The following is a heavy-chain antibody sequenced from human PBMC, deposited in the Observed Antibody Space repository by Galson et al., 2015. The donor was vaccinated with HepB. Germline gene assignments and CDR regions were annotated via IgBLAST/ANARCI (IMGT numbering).Heavy chain of an antibody. CDR1: GFTFSSYA. CDR3: ARDDYSNYDYYHYGMDV. Sequence: SLRLSCAASGFTFSSYAMHWVRQAPGKGLEWVAVISYDGSNKYYADSVKGRFTISRDNSKNTLYLQMNGLRAEDTAVYYCARDDYSNYDYYHYGMDVWGQGTTVTVSS. V-gene: IGHV3-30*04. CDR2: ISYDGSNK. J-gene: IGHJ6*02. D-gene: IGHD4-11*01.